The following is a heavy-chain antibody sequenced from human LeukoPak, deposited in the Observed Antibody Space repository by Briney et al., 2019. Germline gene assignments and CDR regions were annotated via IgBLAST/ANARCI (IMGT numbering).Heavy chain of an antibody. V-gene: IGHV3-7*01. Sequence: GGSLGLSCAASGFTFSSYWMSWVRQAPGKGLEGVANIKQDGSEKYYVDSVKGRFTISRDNAKNSLYLQMNSLRAEDTAVYYCARDGSSWSTSSFDYWGQGTLVTVSS. CDR1: GFTFSSYW. J-gene: IGHJ4*02. CDR3: ARDGSSWSTSSFDY. CDR2: IKQDGSEK. D-gene: IGHD6-13*01.